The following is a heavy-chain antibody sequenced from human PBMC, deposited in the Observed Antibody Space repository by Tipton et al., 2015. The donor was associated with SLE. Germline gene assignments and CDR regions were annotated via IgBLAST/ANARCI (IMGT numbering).Heavy chain of an antibody. V-gene: IGHV4-59*01. CDR3: AREEGLGAFDI. J-gene: IGHJ3*02. CDR2: TYYSGST. Sequence: TLSLTCTVSGGSISSYYWSWIRQPPGKGLEWIGYTYYSGSTNYNPSLKSRVTISVDTSKNQFSLKLSSVTAADTAVYYCAREEGLGAFDIWGQGTMVTVSS. CDR1: GGSISSYY.